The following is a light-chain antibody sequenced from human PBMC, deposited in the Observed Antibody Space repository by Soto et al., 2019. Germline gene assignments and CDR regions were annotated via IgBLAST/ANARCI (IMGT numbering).Light chain of an antibody. J-gene: IGKJ5*01. Sequence: EILMTQYPATLSGSPGERATLSWRASQSVSSNLAWYQQKPGQAPRLLIYGASTRATGIPARFSGSGSGTEFTLTISSLKSQDFAVYYCQQYNNWPPITFGQGTRLEIK. V-gene: IGKV3-15*01. CDR1: QSVSSN. CDR3: QQYNNWPPIT. CDR2: GAS.